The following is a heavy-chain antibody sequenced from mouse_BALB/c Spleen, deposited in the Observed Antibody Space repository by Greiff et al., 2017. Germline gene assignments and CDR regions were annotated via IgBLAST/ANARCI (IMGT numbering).Heavy chain of an antibody. Sequence: VQLQESGPGLVAPSQSLSITCTVSGFSLTGYGVNWVRQPPGKGLEWLGMIWGDGSTDYNSALKSRLSISKDNSKSQVFLKMNSLQTDDTAMYYCARGGGNYGAMDYWGQGTSVTVSS. CDR3: ARGGGNYGAMDY. V-gene: IGHV2-6-7*01. CDR2: IWGDGST. D-gene: IGHD2-1*01. J-gene: IGHJ4*01. CDR1: GFSLTGYG.